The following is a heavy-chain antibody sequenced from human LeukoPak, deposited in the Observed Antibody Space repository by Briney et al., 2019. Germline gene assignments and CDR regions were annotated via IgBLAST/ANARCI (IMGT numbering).Heavy chain of an antibody. J-gene: IGHJ4*02. CDR1: GFTFSSYS. D-gene: IGHD4-17*01. V-gene: IGHV3-48*04. CDR2: ISSSSSTI. CDR3: AMASLLYGDYIH. Sequence: GGSLRLSCAASGFTFSSYSMNWFRKAPGKGLEWVSYISSSSSTIYYADSVKGRFTISRDNAKNSLYLQMNSLRAEDTAVYYCAMASLLYGDYIHWGQGTLVTVSS.